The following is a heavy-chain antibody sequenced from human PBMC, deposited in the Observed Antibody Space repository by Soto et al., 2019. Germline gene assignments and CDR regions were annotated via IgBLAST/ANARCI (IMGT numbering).Heavy chain of an antibody. D-gene: IGHD2-15*01. V-gene: IGHV3-30*18. CDR3: AKDPGGYCSGGSCPVGHY. J-gene: IGHJ4*02. CDR2: ISYGGST. CDR1: GFTFSSYG. Sequence: GGSLRLSCAASGFTFSSYGMHWVRQAPDKGLEWVAVISYGGSTYYADSVKGRFTISRDNSKNTLYLQMNSLRAEDTAVYYCAKDPGGYCSGGSCPVGHYWGQGTLVTVSS.